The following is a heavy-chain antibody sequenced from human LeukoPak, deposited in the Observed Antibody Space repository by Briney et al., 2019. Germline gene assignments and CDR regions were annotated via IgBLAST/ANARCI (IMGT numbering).Heavy chain of an antibody. V-gene: IGHV3-30*03. CDR2: ISYDGSNK. CDR1: GFTFSSYG. CDR3: AGRGFYFDI. D-gene: IGHD2/OR15-2a*01. J-gene: IGHJ3*02. Sequence: GGSLRLSCAASGFTFSSYGMHWVRQAPGKGLEWVAVISYDGSNKYYADSVKGRFTISRDNSKNTLYLQMNSLRAEDTAVYYCAGRGFYFDIWGQGTMVTVSS.